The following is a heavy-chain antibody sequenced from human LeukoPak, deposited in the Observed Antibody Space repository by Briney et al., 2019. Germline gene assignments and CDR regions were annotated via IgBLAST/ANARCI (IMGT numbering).Heavy chain of an antibody. CDR3: ARDSSSSWYSDYYYYYMDV. CDR1: GFTFSDYY. V-gene: IGHV3-11*06. CDR2: VSSSSSYI. Sequence: GGSLRLSCAASGFTFSDYYMSWIRQAPGKGLEWVSSVSSSSSYIYYADSVKGRFTISRDNAKNSLYLQMNSLRAEDTAVYYCARDSSSSWYSDYYYYYMDVWGKGTTVTVSS. J-gene: IGHJ6*03. D-gene: IGHD6-13*01.